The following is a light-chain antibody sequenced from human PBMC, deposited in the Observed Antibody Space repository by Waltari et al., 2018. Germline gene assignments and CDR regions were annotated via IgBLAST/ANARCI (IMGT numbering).Light chain of an antibody. CDR1: QAVSID. Sequence: DIQMSQSPSSLSASVGDSVTITCRTSQAVSIDLNWYQQKPGQAPRRLMFHVNTLASGVPPRFGGSGYGTEFTLTISRLQPEDFATYDCQQGNSFPYSFGQGTKVEI. J-gene: IGKJ2*03. CDR2: HVN. CDR3: QQGNSFPYS. V-gene: IGKV1-17*01.